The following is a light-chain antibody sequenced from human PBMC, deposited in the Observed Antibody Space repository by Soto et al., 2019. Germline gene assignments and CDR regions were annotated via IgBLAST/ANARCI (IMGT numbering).Light chain of an antibody. Sequence: QSVLTQPTSVSGAPGQRVTISCTGSRSNIGADYDVQWYQQLPGTAPKLLIYANTYRPSGVPDRFSGSKSGTSASLAITGLQAEDEGDYYCHSYHSSLSGYVFGTGTKLTVL. CDR3: HSYHSSLSGYV. J-gene: IGLJ1*01. V-gene: IGLV1-40*01. CDR2: ANT. CDR1: RSNIGADYD.